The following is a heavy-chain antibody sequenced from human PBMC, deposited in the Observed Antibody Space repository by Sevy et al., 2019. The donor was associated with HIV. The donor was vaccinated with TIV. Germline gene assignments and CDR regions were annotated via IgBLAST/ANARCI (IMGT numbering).Heavy chain of an antibody. Sequence: SETLSLTCTVSGGSISSTSYYWGWIRQPPGKGLEWIGTIYYSWSTYYNPSLESRVTISVDTSKNQFSLNLTSVTAADTAMYYCASLRGGAFDYWGQGTLVTVSS. CDR3: ASLRGGAFDY. CDR2: IYYSWST. J-gene: IGHJ4*02. V-gene: IGHV4-39*01. CDR1: GGSISSTSYY.